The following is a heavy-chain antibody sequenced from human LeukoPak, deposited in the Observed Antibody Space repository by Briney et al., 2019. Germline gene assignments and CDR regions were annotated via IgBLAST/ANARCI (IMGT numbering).Heavy chain of an antibody. Sequence: SGTLSLTCTVSGDSISRSNFYWGCIRQPPGKGLEWGGSVHYSGSTYYNPSLKSRVTISVDTSKNQFSLKLTSVTAADTAVYYCARPTYYDNSGYYYWGQGTLVTVSS. V-gene: IGHV4-39*01. CDR1: GDSISRSNFY. CDR3: ARPTYYDNSGYYY. D-gene: IGHD3-22*01. J-gene: IGHJ4*02. CDR2: VHYSGST.